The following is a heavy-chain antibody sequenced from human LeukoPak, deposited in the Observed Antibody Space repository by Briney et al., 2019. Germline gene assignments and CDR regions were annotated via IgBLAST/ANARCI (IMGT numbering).Heavy chain of an antibody. J-gene: IGHJ4*02. Sequence: PGGSLRLSCAASGFTNSDYYMSWIRQAQGKGLEWVSYIGSSGSTIYYADSVKGRFTISRDNAKSSLYLQMNSLRAEDTAVYYCARGESLWFGELLPHFDYWGQGTLVTVSS. CDR3: ARGESLWFGELLPHFDY. D-gene: IGHD3-10*01. CDR2: IGSSGSTI. CDR1: GFTNSDYY. V-gene: IGHV3-11*04.